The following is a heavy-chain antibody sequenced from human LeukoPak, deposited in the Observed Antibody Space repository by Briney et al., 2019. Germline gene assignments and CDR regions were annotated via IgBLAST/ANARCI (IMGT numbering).Heavy chain of an antibody. V-gene: IGHV3-64D*06. J-gene: IGHJ4*02. CDR2: ISSNGGST. CDR1: GFTFRSYV. CDR3: VKGNNYDSSGYQFDY. Sequence: GGSLRLSCSVSGFTFRSYVMYWVRQAPGKGMEYVSVISSNGGSTNYADSVKGRFTISRDNSKNTLYIQMSSLRAEDTAVYYCVKGNNYDSSGYQFDYWGQGTLVTVSS. D-gene: IGHD3-22*01.